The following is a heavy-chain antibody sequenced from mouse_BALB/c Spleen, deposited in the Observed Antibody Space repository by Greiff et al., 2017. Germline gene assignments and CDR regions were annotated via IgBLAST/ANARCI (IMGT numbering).Heavy chain of an antibody. D-gene: IGHD4-1*01. Sequence: EVQVVESGGGLVQPGGSLKLSCAASGFTFSSYGMSWVRQTPDKRLELVATINSNGGSTYYPDSVKGRFTISRDNAKNTLYLQMSSLKSEDTAMYYCARTGTYAMDYWGQGTSVTVSS. CDR3: ARTGTYAMDY. CDR2: INSNGGST. CDR1: GFTFSSYG. V-gene: IGHV5-6-3*01. J-gene: IGHJ4*01.